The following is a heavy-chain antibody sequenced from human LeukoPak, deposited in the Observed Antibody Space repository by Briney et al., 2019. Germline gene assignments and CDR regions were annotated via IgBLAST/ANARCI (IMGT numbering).Heavy chain of an antibody. CDR1: GYTFTSCG. D-gene: IGHD2-2*01. CDR3: ASCSTSCYDAFDI. CDR2: ISAYNGNT. Sequence: AASVKVSCKASGYTFTSCGISWVRQAPGQGLEWMGWISAYNGNTKYAQKLQGRVTMTTDTSTSTAYMELRSLRSDDTAVYYCASCSTSCYDAFDIWGQGTMVTVSS. V-gene: IGHV1-18*04. J-gene: IGHJ3*02.